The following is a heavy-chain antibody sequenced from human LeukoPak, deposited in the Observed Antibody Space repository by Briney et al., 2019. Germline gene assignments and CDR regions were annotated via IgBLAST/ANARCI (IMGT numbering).Heavy chain of an antibody. D-gene: IGHD1-26*01. Sequence: PGRSLRLSCAASGFTFSSYAMTWVRQAPGKGLEWVSGISVSGGSTYYADSVKGRFTISRDNSKNTLYLQMNSVRDEDTAVYYCAKDLKAYSGNYALDYWGQGTLVTVSS. CDR2: ISVSGGST. CDR3: AKDLKAYSGNYALDY. J-gene: IGHJ4*02. CDR1: GFTFSSYA. V-gene: IGHV3-23*01.